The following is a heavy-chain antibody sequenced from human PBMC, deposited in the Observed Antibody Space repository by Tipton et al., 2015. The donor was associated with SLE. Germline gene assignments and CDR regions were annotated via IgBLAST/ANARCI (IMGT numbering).Heavy chain of an antibody. J-gene: IGHJ4*02. CDR3: ASGQDYRYFFDN. V-gene: IGHV4-30-2*01. CDR2: INHSGST. Sequence: TLSLTCAVSGGSISSGGYSWSWIRQPPGKGLEWIGEINHSGSTNYNPSLKSRVTISVDTSKNQFSLRLSSVTAADTAVYYCASGQDYRYFFDNWGQGTLVTVSS. CDR1: GGSISSGGYS. D-gene: IGHD3-16*01.